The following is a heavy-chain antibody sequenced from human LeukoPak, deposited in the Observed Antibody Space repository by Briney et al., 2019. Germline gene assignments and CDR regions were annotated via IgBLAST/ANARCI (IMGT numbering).Heavy chain of an antibody. J-gene: IGHJ4*02. CDR1: GGSFSGYY. D-gene: IGHD1-26*01. Sequence: PSETPSLTCAVYGGSFSGYYWSWIRQPPGKGLEWIGEVNQSGGTNYTPSLESRVTISVDTFKNQFSLKLSSVTAADTAVYFCASGRWDLRFHYWGQGALVTVSS. CDR2: VNQSGGT. CDR3: ASGRWDLRFHY. V-gene: IGHV4-34*01.